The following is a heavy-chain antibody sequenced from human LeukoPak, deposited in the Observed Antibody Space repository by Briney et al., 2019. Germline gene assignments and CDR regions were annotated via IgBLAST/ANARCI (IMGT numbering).Heavy chain of an antibody. D-gene: IGHD5-18*01. J-gene: IGHJ4*02. CDR1: GYTFTSYY. CDR3: ATRDGYSYGLPYDY. CDR2: INPNSGGT. Sequence: GASVKVSCKASGYTFTSYYMHWVRQAPGQGLEWMGWINPNSGGTNYAQKFQGRVTMTRDTSISTAYMELSRLRSDDTAVYYCATRDGYSYGLPYDYWGQGTLVTVSS. V-gene: IGHV1-2*02.